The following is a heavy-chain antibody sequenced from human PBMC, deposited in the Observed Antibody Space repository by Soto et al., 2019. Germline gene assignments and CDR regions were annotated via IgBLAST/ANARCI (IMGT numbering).Heavy chain of an antibody. V-gene: IGHV3-15*01. J-gene: IGHJ4*02. CDR3: TTDPTVPIDY. Sequence: GGSQRLCCAASGFTISNAWMSWVSQAPGKGLEWVGRIKSKTDGGTTDYAAPVKGRFTISRDDSKNTLYLQMNSLKTDDTAVYYCTTDPTVPIDYWGQGTLVTVSS. D-gene: IGHD1-1*01. CDR1: GFTISNAW. CDR2: IKSKTDGGTT.